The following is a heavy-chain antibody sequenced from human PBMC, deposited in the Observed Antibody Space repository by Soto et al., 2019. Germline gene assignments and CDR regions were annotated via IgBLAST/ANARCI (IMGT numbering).Heavy chain of an antibody. CDR2: IYHSGST. J-gene: IGHJ4*02. D-gene: IGHD3-3*01. Sequence: PSETLSLTCAVSGASISSSNWWSWVRQPPGKGLEWIGDIYHSGSTNCNPSLKSRVTISVDKSKNQFSLKLNSVTAADTAVYYCARGLGAEARKHDFWSGYRSDFDYWGQGTLVTVSS. CDR1: GASISSSNW. CDR3: ARGLGAEARKHDFWSGYRSDFDY. V-gene: IGHV4-4*02.